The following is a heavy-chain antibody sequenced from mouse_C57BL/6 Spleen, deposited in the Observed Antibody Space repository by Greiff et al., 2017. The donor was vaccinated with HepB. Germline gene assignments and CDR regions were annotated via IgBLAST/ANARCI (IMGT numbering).Heavy chain of an antibody. CDR3: ARGIFEGSSYWYFDV. CDR2: IYPGSGST. V-gene: IGHV1-55*01. CDR1: GYTFTSYW. Sequence: QVQLQQPGAELVKPGASVKMSCKASGYTFTSYWITWVKQRPGQGLEWLGDIYPGSGSTNYNEKFKSKATLTVDTSASTAYMQLSSLTSEDSAVYYCARGIFEGSSYWYFDVWGTGTTVTVSS. D-gene: IGHD1-1*01. J-gene: IGHJ1*03.